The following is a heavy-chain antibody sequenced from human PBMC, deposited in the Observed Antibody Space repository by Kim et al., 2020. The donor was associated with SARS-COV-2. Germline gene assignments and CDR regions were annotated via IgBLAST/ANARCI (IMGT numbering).Heavy chain of an antibody. CDR1: GGTFSSYA. Sequence: SVKVSCKASGGTFSSYAISWVRQAPGQGLEWMGGIIPIFGTANYAQKFQGRVTITADESTSTAYMELSSLRSEDTAVYYCAGRSSGGYDPEINWFDPWGQGTLVTVSS. D-gene: IGHD5-12*01. CDR2: IIPIFGTA. V-gene: IGHV1-69*13. CDR3: AGRSSGGYDPEINWFDP. J-gene: IGHJ5*02.